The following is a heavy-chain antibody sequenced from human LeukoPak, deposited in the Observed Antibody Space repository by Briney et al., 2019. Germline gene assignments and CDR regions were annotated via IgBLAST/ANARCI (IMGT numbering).Heavy chain of an antibody. V-gene: IGHV3-21*01. D-gene: IGHD2-2*02. CDR3: AKGDQLLYLAAFDI. J-gene: IGHJ3*02. CDR2: ISTSSNYI. CDR1: GFTFSTYN. Sequence: TGGSLRLSCTASGFTFSTYNMNWVRQAPGKGLEWVSSISTSSNYIYYADSVKGRFTISRDNAKNSLYLQMNSLRVEDTDVYYCAKGDQLLYLAAFDIWGQGTMVTVSS.